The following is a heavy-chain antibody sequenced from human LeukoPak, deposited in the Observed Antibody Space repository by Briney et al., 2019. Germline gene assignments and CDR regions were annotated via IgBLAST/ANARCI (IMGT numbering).Heavy chain of an antibody. CDR2: ISSSSSTR. V-gene: IGHV3-48*02. CDR3: ARGVGYYGSGSYHFDY. CDR1: GFTFSSYS. Sequence: GGSLRLSCAPSGFTFSSYSMNWVRQAPGKGLEWVSYISSSSSTRYYADSVKGRFTISRDNAKNSPDLQMNSLRDEDTAVYYCARGVGYYGSGSYHFDYWGQGTLVTVSS. D-gene: IGHD3-10*01. J-gene: IGHJ4*02.